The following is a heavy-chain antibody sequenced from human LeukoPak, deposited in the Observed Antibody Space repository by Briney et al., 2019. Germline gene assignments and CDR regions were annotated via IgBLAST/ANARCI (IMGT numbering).Heavy chain of an antibody. CDR2: IYYSGST. J-gene: IGHJ4*02. CDR3: ASVDTAMVTIDY. D-gene: IGHD5-18*01. Sequence: SETLSLTCTVSGGSISSYYWSWIRQPPGKGLEWIGYIYYSGSTNYNPSLKSRITISVDTSKNQFSLKLSSVTAADTAVYYCASVDTAMVTIDYWGQGTLVTVSS. CDR1: GGSISSYY. V-gene: IGHV4-59*08.